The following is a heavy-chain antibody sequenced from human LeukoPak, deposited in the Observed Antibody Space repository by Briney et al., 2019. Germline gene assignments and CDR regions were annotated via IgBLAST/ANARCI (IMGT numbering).Heavy chain of an antibody. CDR1: GGSFSGYY. CDR2: INHSGST. V-gene: IGHV4-34*01. J-gene: IGHJ4*02. Sequence: SETLSLTCAVYGGSFSGYYWSWIRQPPGKGLEWIGEINHSGSTNYNPSLKSRVTISVDTSKNQFSLKLSSVTAADTAVYYCATARRGTRIFDYWGQGTLVTVSS. D-gene: IGHD2-2*01. CDR3: ATARRGTRIFDY.